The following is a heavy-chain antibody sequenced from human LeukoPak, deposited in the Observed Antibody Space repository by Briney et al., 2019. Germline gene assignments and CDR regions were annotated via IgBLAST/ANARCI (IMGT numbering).Heavy chain of an antibody. CDR1: GFTFSSYW. D-gene: IGHD4-17*01. CDR3: ARDRDLDGDYYYYGMDV. Sequence: PGGSLRLSCAASGFTFSSYWMSWFRQAPGKGLEWVANIKQDGSGKYYVDSVKGRFTISRDNAKNSLYLQMNSLRAEDTAVYYCARDRDLDGDYYYYGMDVWGQGTTVTVSS. J-gene: IGHJ6*02. CDR2: IKQDGSGK. V-gene: IGHV3-7*01.